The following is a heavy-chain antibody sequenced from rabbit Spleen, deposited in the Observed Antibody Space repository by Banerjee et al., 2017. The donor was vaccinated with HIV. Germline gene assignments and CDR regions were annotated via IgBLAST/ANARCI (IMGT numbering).Heavy chain of an antibody. V-gene: IGHV1S45*01. D-gene: IGHD5-1*01. J-gene: IGHJ4*01. Sequence: QEQLEESGGGLVKPEGSLTLTCKASGFDLSSYYYMCWVRQAPGKRPEWIACIYNGDGSTWYTSWAKGRFTFSKTSSTTVTLQMTSLTAADTATYICARDLVTVIGWNFNLWGPGTLVTVS. CDR1: GFDLSSYYY. CDR3: ARDLVTVIGWNFNL. CDR2: IYNGDGST.